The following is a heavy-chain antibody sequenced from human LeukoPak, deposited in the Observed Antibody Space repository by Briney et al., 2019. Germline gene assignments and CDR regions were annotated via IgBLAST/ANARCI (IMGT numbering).Heavy chain of an antibody. Sequence: SETLSLTCTVSGDSISSSRYYGGWIRQPPGKGLEWIGSIYYSGSTYYNPSLKSRVTISVDTSKNQFSLKLSSMTAADTAVYYCARDPGVTGGAFDIWGQGTMVTVSS. J-gene: IGHJ3*02. CDR2: IYYSGST. CDR1: GDSISSSRYY. CDR3: ARDPGVTGGAFDI. V-gene: IGHV4-39*07. D-gene: IGHD2-21*02.